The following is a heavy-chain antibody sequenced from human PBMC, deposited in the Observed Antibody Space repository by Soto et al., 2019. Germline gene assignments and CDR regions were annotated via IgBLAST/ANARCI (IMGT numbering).Heavy chain of an antibody. J-gene: IGHJ4*02. Sequence: QVQLQESGPGLVKPSETLSLTCTVSGGSISSYYWSWIRQPPGKGLEWIGYIYYSGSTNYNPSLKRRVTISVDTSQNQCTLKLSSVTAADTAVYYCASLDRKIAAAGRNGNEPEGAIDSWGKGTLVAVSS. V-gene: IGHV4-59*08. CDR3: ASLDRKIAAAGRNGNEPEGAIDS. D-gene: IGHD6-13*01. CDR2: IYYSGST. CDR1: GGSISSYY.